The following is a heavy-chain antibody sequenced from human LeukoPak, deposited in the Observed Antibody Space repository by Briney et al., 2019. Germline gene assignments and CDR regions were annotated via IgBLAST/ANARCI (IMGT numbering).Heavy chain of an antibody. CDR2: ISSSGSTI. CDR1: GFTFSDYY. CDR3: ARDPARGYYDSSGFDAFDI. D-gene: IGHD3-22*01. Sequence: GGSLRLSCAASGFTFSDYYMSWIRQAPGKGLEWVSYISSSGSTIYYADSVKGRFTISRDNAKNSLYLQMNSLRAEDTAVYYCARDPARGYYDSSGFDAFDIWGQGTMATVSS. J-gene: IGHJ3*02. V-gene: IGHV3-11*04.